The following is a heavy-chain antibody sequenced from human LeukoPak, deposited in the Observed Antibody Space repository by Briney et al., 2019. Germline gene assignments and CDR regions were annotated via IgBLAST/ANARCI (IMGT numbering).Heavy chain of an antibody. D-gene: IGHD2-15*01. Sequence: SETLSLTCTVSGGSVSSGSYYWSWIRQPPGKGLEWIGYIYYSGSTNYNPSLKSRVTISVDTSKNQFSLKLSSVTAADTAAYYCAGELGYCSGGSCYPEYFQHWGQGTLVTVSS. CDR2: IYYSGST. J-gene: IGHJ1*01. CDR3: AGELGYCSGGSCYPEYFQH. CDR1: GGSVSSGSYY. V-gene: IGHV4-61*01.